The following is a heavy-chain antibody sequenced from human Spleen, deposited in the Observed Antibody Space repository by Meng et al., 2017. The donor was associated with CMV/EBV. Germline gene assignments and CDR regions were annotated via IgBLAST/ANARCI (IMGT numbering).Heavy chain of an antibody. CDR2: ISSSSTI. D-gene: IGHD3-3*01. CDR3: AKDQHGVVIRWLDP. Sequence: GGSLRLSCAASGFTFSDYYMNWVRQAPGKGLEWVSSISSSSTIYYAVSVKGRFTISRDNSRDTLYLQMNSLRAEDTAVYYCAKDQHGVVIRWLDPWGQGTLVTVSS. J-gene: IGHJ5*02. V-gene: IGHV3-69-1*01. CDR1: GFTFSDYY.